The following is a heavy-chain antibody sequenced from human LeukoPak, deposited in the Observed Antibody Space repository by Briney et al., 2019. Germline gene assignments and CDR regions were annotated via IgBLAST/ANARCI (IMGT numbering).Heavy chain of an antibody. CDR3: ARETHGEYYGSTLDY. V-gene: IGHV3-11*06. J-gene: IGHJ4*02. D-gene: IGHD3-10*01. CDR2: ISSGSSYT. Sequence: GGSLRLSCVASGFTFSNYYMSWVRQAPGRGLEWISYISSGSSYTKYADFVKGRFTISRDNAKNSLSLHMNSLRAEDTAVYYCARETHGEYYGSTLDYWGPGTLVTVSS. CDR1: GFTFSNYY.